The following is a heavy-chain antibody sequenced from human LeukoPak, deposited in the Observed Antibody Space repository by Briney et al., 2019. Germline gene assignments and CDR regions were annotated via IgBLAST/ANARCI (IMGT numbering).Heavy chain of an antibody. D-gene: IGHD5/OR15-5a*01. CDR3: ARGDHVRIYAESSFDI. CDR2: INPSGGNT. J-gene: IGHJ3*02. Sequence: ASVKVSCKASGYTFTSYYMHWVRQAPGQGLEWMGIINPSGGNTNYARKFQGRVTMTRDTSTSTVYMELSSLRSEDTAVYYCARGDHVRIYAESSFDIWGQGTMVTVSS. V-gene: IGHV1-46*01. CDR1: GYTFTSYY.